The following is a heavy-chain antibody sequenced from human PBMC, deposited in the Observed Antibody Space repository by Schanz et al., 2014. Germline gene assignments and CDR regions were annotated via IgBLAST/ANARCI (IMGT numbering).Heavy chain of an antibody. CDR2: IRYDGSSK. J-gene: IGHJ5*02. CDR3: AKDLNRVATAPQS. Sequence: QVQLVESGGGVVQPGRSLRLSCAASGFTFNSYGMHWVRQAPGKGLEWVAFIRYDGSSKYYADSVKGRFTISRDNSKNTVYLQMNSLRDEDTALYYCAKDLNRVATAPQSWGQGTLVTVSS. D-gene: IGHD5-12*01. V-gene: IGHV3-30*02. CDR1: GFTFNSYG.